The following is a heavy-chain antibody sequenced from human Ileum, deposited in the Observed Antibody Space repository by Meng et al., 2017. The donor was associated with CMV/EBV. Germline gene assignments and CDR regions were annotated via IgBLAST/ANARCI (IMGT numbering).Heavy chain of an antibody. CDR1: GLTFSSYW. V-gene: IGHV3-7*01. D-gene: IGHD1-7*01. J-gene: IGHJ4*02. Sequence: GESLKISCEVSGLTFSSYWMAWARQLPGKGLKWVANINQDGSVKYYVDSVKGRFTISRDNAKRSFYLQMTSLSAEDTAVYYCLTETTLKGFDYWGQGTLVTVSS. CDR3: LTETTLKGFDY. CDR2: INQDGSVK.